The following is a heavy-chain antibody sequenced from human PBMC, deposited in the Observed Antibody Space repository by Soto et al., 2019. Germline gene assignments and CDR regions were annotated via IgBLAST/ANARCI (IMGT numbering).Heavy chain of an antibody. CDR1: GGSISSGGYY. D-gene: IGHD3-3*01. CDR2: IYYSGST. V-gene: IGHV4-31*03. Sequence: SETLSLTCTVSGGSISSGGYYWSWIRQHPGKGLEWIGYIYYSGSTYYNPSLKSRVTISVDTSKNQFSLKLSSVTAADTAVYYCARRPLPYDFWSGRAAPPSDGMDVWGQGTTVTVSS. J-gene: IGHJ6*02. CDR3: ARRPLPYDFWSGRAAPPSDGMDV.